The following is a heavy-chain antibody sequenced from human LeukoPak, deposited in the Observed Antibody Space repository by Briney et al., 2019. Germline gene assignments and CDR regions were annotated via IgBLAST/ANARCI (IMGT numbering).Heavy chain of an antibody. CDR2: INPSGGST. J-gene: IGHJ6*03. CDR3: ARTGTNYYYYYYMDV. Sequence: GASVTVSCKASGYTFTSYYMHWVRQAPGQGLEWMGIINPSGGSTSYAQKFQGRVTMTRDMSTSTVYMELSSLRSEDTAVYYCARTGTNYYYYYYMDVWGKGTTVTVSS. CDR1: GYTFTSYY. V-gene: IGHV1-46*01. D-gene: IGHD1-7*01.